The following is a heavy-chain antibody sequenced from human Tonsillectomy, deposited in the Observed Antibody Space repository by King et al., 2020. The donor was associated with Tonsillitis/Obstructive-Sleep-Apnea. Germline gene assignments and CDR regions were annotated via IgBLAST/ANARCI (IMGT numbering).Heavy chain of an antibody. J-gene: IGHJ3*02. D-gene: IGHD5-24*01. V-gene: IGHV3-30*04. CDR2: ISYDGSKE. Sequence: HVQLVESGGGVVQPGRSLRLSCAASEFTFSIYAMHWVRQAPGKGLEWVAVISYDGSKEHFADSVKGRFTISRDNSKYTLYLQMSSLRAEDTAVYYCARVMGLMSTMDNAFDIWGQGTMVIVSS. CDR1: EFTFSIYA. CDR3: ARVMGLMSTMDNAFDI.